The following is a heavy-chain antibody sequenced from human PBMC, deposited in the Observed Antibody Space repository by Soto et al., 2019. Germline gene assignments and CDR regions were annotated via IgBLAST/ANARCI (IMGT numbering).Heavy chain of an antibody. J-gene: IGHJ4*02. CDR1: GYSFTSYG. CDR2: ISAYNGNT. CDR3: ARDRGYSSDY. D-gene: IGHD3-22*01. Sequence: ASVNVYCKASGYSFTSYGITWGRQAPGQGLEWMGWISAYNGNTNYAQKLQGRVTMTTDTSTRTAYMELRSLRSDDTAVYYCARDRGYSSDYWGQGTLLTVSS. V-gene: IGHV1-18*01.